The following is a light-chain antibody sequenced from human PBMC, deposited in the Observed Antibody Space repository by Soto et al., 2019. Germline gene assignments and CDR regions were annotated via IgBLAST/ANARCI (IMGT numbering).Light chain of an antibody. CDR1: QNIERY. Sequence: TQSPSTLSASVGDRVTITCRASQNIERYMAWYQQKPGQAPRLLIYGASSRATGIPDRFSGTGSETDFTLTISRLEPEDFAVYYCQQYDNSPITFGQGTRLEI. CDR2: GAS. CDR3: QQYDNSPIT. V-gene: IGKV3-20*01. J-gene: IGKJ5*01.